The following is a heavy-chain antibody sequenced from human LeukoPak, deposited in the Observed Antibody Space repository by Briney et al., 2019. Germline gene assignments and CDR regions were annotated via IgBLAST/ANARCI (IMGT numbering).Heavy chain of an antibody. D-gene: IGHD5-18*01. CDR1: GFSLSTSGVG. Sequence: VSGPTLVNPTQTLTLTCTFSGFSLSTSGVGVGWIRQPPGKALEWLALIYWDDDKRYSPSLESRLTITKDTSKNQVVLTMTNMDPVDTATYYCVSGTLEYSYGHDYWAREPWSPSPQ. CDR3: VSGTLEYSYGHDY. V-gene: IGHV2-5*02. CDR2: IYWDDDK. J-gene: IGHJ4*02.